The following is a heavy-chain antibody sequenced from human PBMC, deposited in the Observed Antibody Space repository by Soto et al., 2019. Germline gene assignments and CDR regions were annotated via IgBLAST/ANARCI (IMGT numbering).Heavy chain of an antibody. CDR3: ARVPGP. CDR2: VYNSGST. J-gene: IGHJ5*02. Sequence: PSETLSLTCTVFGGSISSYYWSWVRRPPGKGLEWIGYVYNSGSTTYSPSFKSRVTISVDTSKNQFSLKLSSVTAADTAVYYCARVPGPWGQGTLVT. V-gene: IGHV4-59*12. CDR1: GGSISSYY.